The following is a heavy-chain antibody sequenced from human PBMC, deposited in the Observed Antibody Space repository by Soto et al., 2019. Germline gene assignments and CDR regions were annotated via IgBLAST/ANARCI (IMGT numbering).Heavy chain of an antibody. CDR1: GFSIGSYG. Sequence: QVQLVESGGGVVQPGRSLRLSCAASGFSIGSYGMHWVRQTPGKGLQWVAVVAYDGSYQHYADSVKGRFTISRDISKNTLFLEMDSLKPEDTAVYYCAKDHVNSGPSPDWFDPWSQGTLVTVSS. J-gene: IGHJ5*02. D-gene: IGHD6-19*01. V-gene: IGHV3-30*18. CDR3: AKDHVNSGPSPDWFDP. CDR2: VAYDGSYQ.